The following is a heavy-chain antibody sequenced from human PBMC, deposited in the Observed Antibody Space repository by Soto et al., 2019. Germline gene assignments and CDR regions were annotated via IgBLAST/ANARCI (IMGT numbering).Heavy chain of an antibody. CDR2: ILYSGTT. V-gene: IGHV4-30-4*01. CDR3: VRNGALDY. Sequence: QVQLQESGPGLVKPSQTLSLTCTVSGGSISSGDYYWSWIRPPPGKGLEWIGYILYSGTTNYNPSLESRLTISVDTSKNQFSLKLTSVTAADTAVYYCVRNGALDYWGRGTLVTVSS. D-gene: IGHD2-8*01. CDR1: GGSISSGDYY. J-gene: IGHJ4*02.